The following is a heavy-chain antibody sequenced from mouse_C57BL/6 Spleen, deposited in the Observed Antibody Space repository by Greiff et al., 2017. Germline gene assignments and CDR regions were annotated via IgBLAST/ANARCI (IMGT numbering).Heavy chain of an antibody. V-gene: IGHV1-64*01. Sequence: QVQLQQPGAELVKPGASVKLSCKASGYTFTSYWMHWVKQRPGQGLEWIGMIHPNSGSTNYNEKFKSKATLTVDKSSSTAYMQLSSLTSEDSAVYYCASETGTGVFDYCGQGTTLTVSS. CDR2: IHPNSGST. CDR1: GYTFTSYW. CDR3: ASETGTGVFDY. J-gene: IGHJ2*01. D-gene: IGHD4-1*01.